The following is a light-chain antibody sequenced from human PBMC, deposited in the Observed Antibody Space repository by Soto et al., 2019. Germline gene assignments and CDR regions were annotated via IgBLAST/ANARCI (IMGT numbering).Light chain of an antibody. CDR3: QHRSNWLA. J-gene: IGKJ4*01. Sequence: DIVLTQSPGTLSLSPGERATLSCRASQSVSSSYLAWYQQKPGQAPRLLIYGASSRATGIPDRFSGSGSGTDFTLTISSLEPEDFAVYYCQHRSNWLAFGGGTKVDIK. V-gene: IGKV3D-20*02. CDR2: GAS. CDR1: QSVSSSY.